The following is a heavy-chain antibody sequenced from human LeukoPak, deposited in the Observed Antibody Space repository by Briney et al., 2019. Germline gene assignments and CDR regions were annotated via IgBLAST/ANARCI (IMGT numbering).Heavy chain of an antibody. D-gene: IGHD6-19*01. V-gene: IGHV1-18*01. Sequence: ASETVSCKASVYTFTTYGVTWVRQAPGQRREGMGWINPYNGNTDSAQNFQGRVTMTTDTSTSRAYLELRSLRSDDTAVYYCARVSKAGGSGWTYYFDHWGQGTLVSVSS. J-gene: IGHJ4*02. CDR2: INPYNGNT. CDR3: ARVSKAGGSGWTYYFDH. CDR1: VYTFTTYG.